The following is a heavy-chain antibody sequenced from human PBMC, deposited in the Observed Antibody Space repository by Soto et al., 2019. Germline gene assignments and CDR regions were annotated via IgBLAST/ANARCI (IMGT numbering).Heavy chain of an antibody. J-gene: IGHJ6*02. D-gene: IGHD3-10*01. CDR1: GGTFSSYA. Sequence: ASVKVSCKASGGTFSSYAISRVRQAPGQGLEWMGGIIPIFGTANYAQKFQGRVTITADESTSTAYMALSSLRSEDTAVYYCARFTLRGEYEVARYYYGMDVWGQGTTVTVSS. V-gene: IGHV1-69*13. CDR2: IIPIFGTA. CDR3: ARFTLRGEYEVARYYYGMDV.